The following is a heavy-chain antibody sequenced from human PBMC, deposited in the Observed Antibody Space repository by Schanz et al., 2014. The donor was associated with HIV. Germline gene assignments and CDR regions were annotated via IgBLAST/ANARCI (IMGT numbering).Heavy chain of an antibody. CDR2: ISGSGGST. V-gene: IGHV3-23*01. CDR3: AKGGFYGDYVSYYYGLDV. D-gene: IGHD4-17*01. CDR1: GFTFSSYA. J-gene: IGHJ6*02. Sequence: EVQLLESGGDLVQPGGSLRLSCAASGFTFSSYAMSWVRQAPGKGLEWVSSISGSGGSTYYADSVKGRFTISRGNSKNTLYLQMNSLRAEDTAVYYCAKGGFYGDYVSYYYGLDVWGQGTTVTVSS.